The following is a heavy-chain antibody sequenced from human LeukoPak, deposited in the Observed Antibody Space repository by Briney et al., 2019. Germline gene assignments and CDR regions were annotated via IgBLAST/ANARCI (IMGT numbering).Heavy chain of an antibody. CDR2: IYYSGST. CDR3: ARAGGGSGSYYFDY. Sequence: SETLSLTCTVPGGSISSYYWSWIRQPPGKGLEWIGYIYYSGSTNYNPSLKSRVTISVDTSKNQFSLKLSSVTAADTAVYYCARAGGGSGSYYFDYWGQGTLVTVSS. V-gene: IGHV4-59*01. J-gene: IGHJ4*02. D-gene: IGHD6-19*01. CDR1: GGSISSYY.